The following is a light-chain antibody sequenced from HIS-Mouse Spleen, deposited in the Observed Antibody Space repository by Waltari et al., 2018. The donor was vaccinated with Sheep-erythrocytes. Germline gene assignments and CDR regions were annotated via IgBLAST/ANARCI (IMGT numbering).Light chain of an antibody. CDR1: SSDVGSYNL. J-gene: IGLJ3*02. CDR2: EGS. CDR3: CSYAGSSTWV. V-gene: IGLV2-23*01. Sequence: QSALTQPASVSGSPGQSITISCTGTSSDVGSYNLVSWHQQPQGKAPKLMIYEGSKRPSGVSNRFSGSKSGNTASLTISGLQAEDEADYYCCSYAGSSTWVFGGGTKLTVL.